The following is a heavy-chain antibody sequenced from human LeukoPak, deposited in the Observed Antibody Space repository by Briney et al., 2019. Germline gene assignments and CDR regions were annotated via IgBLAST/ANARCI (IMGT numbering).Heavy chain of an antibody. J-gene: IGHJ4*02. D-gene: IGHD1-26*01. Sequence: GGSLRLSCAASGFTVSSNYMSWVRQAPGKGLEWVSVIYSGGSTYYADSVKGRFTISRDNSKNTLYLQMNSLRAEDTAVYYCAKDRSQWELLNDYWGQGTLVTVSS. CDR1: GFTVSSNY. V-gene: IGHV3-53*05. CDR2: IYSGGST. CDR3: AKDRSQWELLNDY.